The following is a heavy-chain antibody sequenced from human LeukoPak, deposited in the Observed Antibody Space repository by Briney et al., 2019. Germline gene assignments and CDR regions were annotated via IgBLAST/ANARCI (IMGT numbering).Heavy chain of an antibody. V-gene: IGHV4-4*02. J-gene: IGHJ4*02. CDR2: IYHSGST. CDR3: ARDRGGSSSWLFDY. Sequence: NASETLSLTCAVSGGSISSSNWWSWVRQPPGKGLEWIGEIYHSGSTNYNPSLKSRVTISVDKSKNQFSLKLSSVTAADTAVYYCARDRGGSSSWLFDYWGQGTLVTVSS. D-gene: IGHD6-13*01. CDR1: GGSISSSNW.